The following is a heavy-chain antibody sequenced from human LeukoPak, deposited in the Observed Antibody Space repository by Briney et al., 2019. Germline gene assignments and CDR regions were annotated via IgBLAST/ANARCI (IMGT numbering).Heavy chain of an antibody. V-gene: IGHV1-46*01. CDR3: ARDHSTADTSSWWLDP. CDR2: INPDYGTT. D-gene: IGHD7-27*01. CDR1: GYTFTSHW. J-gene: IGHJ5*02. Sequence: ASVKVSCKTFGYTFTSHWMHWVRQAPGQGLEWLGIINPDYGTTLYAQKFRGRITVTRDTSSSTVYMELNSLTSEDTALYYCARDHSTADTSSWWLDPWGQGTLVTVSS.